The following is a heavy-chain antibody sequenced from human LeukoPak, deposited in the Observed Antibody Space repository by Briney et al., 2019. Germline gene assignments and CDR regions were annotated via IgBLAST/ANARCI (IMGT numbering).Heavy chain of an antibody. V-gene: IGHV3-21*01. Sequence: GGSLRLSCAASGFTFSSYSMNWVRQAPGKGLEWVSSISSSSSYIYYADSVKGRFTISRDNAKNSLYLQMNSLRAEDTAVYYCARDKSIAAAGFDPWGQGTLVTVSS. CDR1: GFTFSSYS. J-gene: IGHJ5*02. CDR3: ARDKSIAAAGFDP. D-gene: IGHD6-13*01. CDR2: ISSSSSYI.